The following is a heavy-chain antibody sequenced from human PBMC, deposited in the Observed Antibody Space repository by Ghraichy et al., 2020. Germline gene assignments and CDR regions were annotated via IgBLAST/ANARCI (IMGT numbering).Heavy chain of an antibody. D-gene: IGHD6-19*01. V-gene: IGHV1-2*04. J-gene: IGHJ5*02. CDR3: ARSGGLGSGWQRFWFDP. Sequence: ASVKVSCKASGYTFTGYYMHWVRQAPGQGLEWMGWINPNSGGTNYAQKFQGWVTMTRDTSISTAYMELSRLRSDDTAVYYCARSGGLGSGWQRFWFDPWGQGTLVTVSS. CDR1: GYTFTGYY. CDR2: INPNSGGT.